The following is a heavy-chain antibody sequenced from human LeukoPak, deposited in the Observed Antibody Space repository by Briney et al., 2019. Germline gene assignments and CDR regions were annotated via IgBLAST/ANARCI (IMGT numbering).Heavy chain of an antibody. CDR1: GGSISSYY. Sequence: SETLSLTCTVSGGSISSYYWSWIRQPPGKGLEWIGYIYYSGSTNYNPSLKSRVTISVDTSKNQFSLKLSSVTAADTAVYYCAGEASSFDYWGQGTLVTVSS. D-gene: IGHD2-2*01. J-gene: IGHJ4*02. CDR2: IYYSGST. V-gene: IGHV4-59*01. CDR3: AGEASSFDY.